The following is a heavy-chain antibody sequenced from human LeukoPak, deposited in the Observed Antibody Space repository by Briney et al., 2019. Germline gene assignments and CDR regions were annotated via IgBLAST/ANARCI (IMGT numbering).Heavy chain of an antibody. CDR1: GYTFSSYD. D-gene: IGHD5-12*01. CDR2: MNPISGNT. J-gene: IGHJ4*02. Sequence: GASVKVSCKASGYTFSSYDINWVRQATGQGLEWMGWMNPISGNTGYAQKFQGKVTITRDNSINTAYMDLTNLRSEDTAVYYCAGQNSGYDFGYWGQGTLVTVSS. V-gene: IGHV1-8*01. CDR3: AGQNSGYDFGY.